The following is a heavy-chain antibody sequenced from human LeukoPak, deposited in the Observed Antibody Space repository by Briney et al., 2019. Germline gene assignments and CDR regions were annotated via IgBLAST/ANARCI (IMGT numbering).Heavy chain of an antibody. J-gene: IGHJ4*02. CDR3: AKSVALSEFDY. D-gene: IGHD5/OR15-5a*01. Sequence: GGSLRLSCAASGFTFTGYAMLWVRQAPGKGLEWVAVISSDGSNKYYADSVKGRFTISRDNSKNTLYLQMNSLRAEDTAVYYCAKSVALSEFDYWGQGTLVTVSS. CDR1: GFTFTGYA. CDR2: ISSDGSNK. V-gene: IGHV3-30*04.